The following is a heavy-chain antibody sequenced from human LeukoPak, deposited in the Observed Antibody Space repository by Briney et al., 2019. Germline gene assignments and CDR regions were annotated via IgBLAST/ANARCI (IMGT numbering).Heavy chain of an antibody. V-gene: IGHV3-23*01. J-gene: IGHJ4*02. CDR3: ARIRLDTNMASDF. Sequence: PGGSLRLSCAASGFTFSRYALNWVRQAPGRGLEWVSTITRSGTNTYSAVSVKGRFTISRDNSKNTLYLQMNSLRAEDTAVYYCARIRLDTNMASDFWGQGTLVTVSS. CDR1: GFTFSRYA. D-gene: IGHD5-18*01. CDR2: ITRSGTNT.